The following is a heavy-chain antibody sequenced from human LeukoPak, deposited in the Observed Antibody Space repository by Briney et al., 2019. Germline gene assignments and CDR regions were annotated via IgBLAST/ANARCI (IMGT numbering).Heavy chain of an antibody. CDR3: ARADYSSNNLWDYYYYYMDV. CDR2: IYYSGST. CDR1: GGSISSSSYY. Sequence: SETLSLTCTVSGGSISSSSYYWGWIRQPPGKGLEWIGSIYYSGSTYYNPSLKSRVTISVDTSKNQFSLKLSSVTAADTAVYYCARADYSSNNLWDYYYYYMDVWGKGTTVTISS. D-gene: IGHD6-13*01. J-gene: IGHJ6*03. V-gene: IGHV4-39*07.